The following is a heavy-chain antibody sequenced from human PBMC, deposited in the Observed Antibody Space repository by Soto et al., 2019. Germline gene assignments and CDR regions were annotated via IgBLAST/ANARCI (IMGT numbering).Heavy chain of an antibody. CDR1: GYTFSSYG. V-gene: IGHV3-33*01. CDR2: IWYDGSNK. CDR3: ALDMNHYASGSYTHGMNV. D-gene: IGHD3-10*01. Sequence: QVQLVESGGGVVQPGRSLRLSCAASGYTFSSYGMHWVRQAPGKGLEWVAVIWYDGSNKYYAESVKGRCTISRDNSKNTVYLQTNMLRAEDTAVYCCALDMNHYASGSYTHGMNVWGEATAVTVSS. J-gene: IGHJ6*04.